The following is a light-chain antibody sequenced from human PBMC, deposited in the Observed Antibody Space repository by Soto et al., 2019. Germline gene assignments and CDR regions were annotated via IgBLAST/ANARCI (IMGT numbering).Light chain of an antibody. V-gene: IGLV2-14*01. J-gene: IGLJ1*01. Sequence: QSVLTQPASVSGSPGQSITISCTGTSSDVGGYNYVSWYQQSPGKAPKLMIYEVSNRPSGVSNRFSGSKSGNMASLTISGLQAEDEADYYCSSYTINRTYVFGTGTKVTV. CDR2: EVS. CDR1: SSDVGGYNY. CDR3: SSYTINRTYV.